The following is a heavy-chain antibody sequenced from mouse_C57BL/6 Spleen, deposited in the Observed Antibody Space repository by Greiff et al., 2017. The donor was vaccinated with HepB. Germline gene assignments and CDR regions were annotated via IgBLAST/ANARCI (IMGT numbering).Heavy chain of an antibody. J-gene: IGHJ3*01. CDR1: GYAFSSSW. D-gene: IGHD1-1*01. CDR2: IYPGDGDT. V-gene: IGHV1-82*01. Sequence: QVQLQQSGPELVKPGASVKISCKASGYAFSSSWMNWVKQRPGKGLEWIGRIYPGDGDTNYNGKFKGKATLTADKSSSTAYMQLSSLTSEDSAVYFCADFHSGSSAWFAYWGKGTLVTVSA. CDR3: ADFHSGSSAWFAY.